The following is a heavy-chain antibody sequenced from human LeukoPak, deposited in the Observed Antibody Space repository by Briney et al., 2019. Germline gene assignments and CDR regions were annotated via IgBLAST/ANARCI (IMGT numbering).Heavy chain of an antibody. CDR1: GFTFSSYA. CDR2: ISYDGSNK. Sequence: GALRLSCAASGFTFSSYAMHWVRQAPGKGLEWVAVISYDGSNKYYADSVKGRFTISRDNPKNTLYLQMNSLRAEDTAVYYCARDGFRCSSTSCYAPHGYWGQGTLVTVSS. CDR3: ARDGFRCSSTSCYAPHGY. V-gene: IGHV3-30*04. J-gene: IGHJ4*02. D-gene: IGHD2-2*01.